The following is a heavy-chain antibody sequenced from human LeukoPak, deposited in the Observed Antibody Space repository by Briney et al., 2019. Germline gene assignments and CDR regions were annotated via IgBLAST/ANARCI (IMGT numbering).Heavy chain of an antibody. CDR3: VRETGTIGYYMDV. V-gene: IGHV3-74*01. CDR1: GFTFTGNS. J-gene: IGHJ4*02. CDR2: IHRDGGMT. D-gene: IGHD2-15*01. Sequence: PGGSLRLSCAASGFTFTGNSMHWVRQGPGKGLVWVARIHRDGGMTRYADFVEGRFTISRDNAKNTLYLQMNSLRAEDTAIYYCVRETGTIGYYMDVWGQGTLVTVSS.